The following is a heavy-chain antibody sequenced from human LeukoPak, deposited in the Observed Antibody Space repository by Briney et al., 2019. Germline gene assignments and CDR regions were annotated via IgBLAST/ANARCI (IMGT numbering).Heavy chain of an antibody. CDR1: GYTFTTYY. D-gene: IGHD4-23*01. V-gene: IGHV1-46*01. J-gene: IGHJ3*02. Sequence: GASVKVSCKASGYTFTTYYMDWVRQAPGQGLEWMGIINPSGGSTSYAQRFQGRVTMTRDMSTSTVYMELSRLRSEDTAVYYCASLAGGNSESSDAFDIWGQGTMVTVSS. CDR3: ASLAGGNSESSDAFDI. CDR2: INPSGGST.